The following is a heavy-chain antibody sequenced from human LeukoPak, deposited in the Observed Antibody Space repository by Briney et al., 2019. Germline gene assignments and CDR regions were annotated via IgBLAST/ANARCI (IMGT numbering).Heavy chain of an antibody. V-gene: IGHV3-23*01. J-gene: IGHJ5*02. CDR3: GRAEDSNGYYVPNWFDP. CDR1: GFTFSSYV. CDR2: LSGGGGST. Sequence: PGGSLRLSCAVSGFTFSSYVMSWVRQAPGKGLEWVSALSGGGGSTYYADSVRGRFTISRDNSKNTLFLQMNSLRVEDTAVYYCGRAEDSNGYYVPNWFDPWGQGTLVTVSS. D-gene: IGHD3-22*01.